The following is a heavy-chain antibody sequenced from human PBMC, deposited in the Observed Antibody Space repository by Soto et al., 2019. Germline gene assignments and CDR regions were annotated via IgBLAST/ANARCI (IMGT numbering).Heavy chain of an antibody. D-gene: IGHD1-1*01. CDR3: AREKYREERRGNYYYASEV. J-gene: IGHJ6*01. V-gene: IGHV1-69*12. CDR2: IIPIFRTP. Sequence: QVQLVQSGAEVKKPGSSVKVSCKASGDTFSSFDISCVRQAPGQGLEWMGGIIPIFRTPTYAQKFQDIVPITDDDPMTTAYMELRRLRSEDTAGYYCAREKYREERRGNYYYASEVFGEGTTVIVFS. CDR1: GDTFSSFD.